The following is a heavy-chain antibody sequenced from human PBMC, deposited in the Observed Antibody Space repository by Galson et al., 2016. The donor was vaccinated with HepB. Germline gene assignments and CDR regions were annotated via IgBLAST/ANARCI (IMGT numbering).Heavy chain of an antibody. CDR1: GGTFSSYA. J-gene: IGHJ4*02. Sequence: SVKVSCKASGGTFSSYATSWVRQAPGQGLEWLGWISPYNDNSDSAQKIRGRVTLTTDTSTSTAYMELRSLRSDDTAVYYCARVDNWTYDYWGQGTLVTVSS. D-gene: IGHD1-7*01. CDR3: ARVDNWTYDY. V-gene: IGHV1-18*01. CDR2: ISPYNDNS.